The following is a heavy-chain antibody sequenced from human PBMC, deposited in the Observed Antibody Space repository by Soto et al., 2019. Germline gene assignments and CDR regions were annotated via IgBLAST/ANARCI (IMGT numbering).Heavy chain of an antibody. CDR2: IYHSGST. CDR1: GGSISSGGYS. Sequence: SETLSLTCAVSGGSISSGGYSWSWIRQPPGKGLEWIGYIYHSGSTYYNPSLKSRVTISVDRSKNQFSLKLSSVTAADTAVYYCARVLWDVWVARKAPYFDYWGQGTLVTVSS. D-gene: IGHD2-15*01. V-gene: IGHV4-30-2*01. J-gene: IGHJ4*02. CDR3: ARVLWDVWVARKAPYFDY.